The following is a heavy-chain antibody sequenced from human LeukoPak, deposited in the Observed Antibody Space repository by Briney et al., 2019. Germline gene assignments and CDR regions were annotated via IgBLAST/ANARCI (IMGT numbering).Heavy chain of an antibody. J-gene: IGHJ4*02. CDR3: ARDLSIFGVVIMAYDY. CDR1: GFTFSSYW. Sequence: GGSLRLSCAASGFTFSSYWMSWVRQAPGKGLEWVANIKQDGSEKYYVDSVKGRFTISRDNAKNSLYLQMNSLRAKDTAVYYCARDLSIFGVVIMAYDYWGQGTLVTVSS. CDR2: IKQDGSEK. D-gene: IGHD3-3*01. V-gene: IGHV3-7*01.